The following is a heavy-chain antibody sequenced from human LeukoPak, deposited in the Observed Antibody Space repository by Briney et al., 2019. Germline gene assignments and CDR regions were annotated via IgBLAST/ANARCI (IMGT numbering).Heavy chain of an antibody. V-gene: IGHV3-30*04. CDR1: GFTFNTYA. J-gene: IGHJ5*02. D-gene: IGHD2-2*01. CDR3: ARGSQAGYCSSTSCSARINWFDP. Sequence: GGSLRLSCVASGFTFNTYAMHWVRQAPGKGLEWVAVISDDGSNKYYADSVKGRFTISRDNSKNTLYLQMNSLRAEDTAVYYCARGSQAGYCSSTSCSARINWFDPWGQGTLVTVSS. CDR2: ISDDGSNK.